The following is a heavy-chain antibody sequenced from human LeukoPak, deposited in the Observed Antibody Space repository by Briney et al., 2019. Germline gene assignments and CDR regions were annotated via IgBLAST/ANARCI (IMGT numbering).Heavy chain of an antibody. CDR3: ARDDGYGPLNYNWFDP. D-gene: IGHD5-18*01. CDR1: GYTFTSYA. CDR2: INAGNGNT. Sequence: ASVKVSCKASGYTFTSYAMHWVRQAPGQRLEWMGWINAGNGNTKYSQKFQGRVTITRDTSASTAYMELSSLRSEDTAVYYCARDDGYGPLNYNWFDPWGQGTLVTVSS. J-gene: IGHJ5*02. V-gene: IGHV1-3*01.